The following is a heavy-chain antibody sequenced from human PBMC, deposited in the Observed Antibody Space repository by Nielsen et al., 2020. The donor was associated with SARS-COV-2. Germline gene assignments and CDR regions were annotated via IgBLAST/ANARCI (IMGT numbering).Heavy chain of an antibody. CDR1: GFTFSSHD. D-gene: IGHD3-3*01. J-gene: IGHJ6*02. CDR2: IGSACDT. CDR3: ARAGTAWTPRFAIYGGMDV. Sequence: GESLKISCAASGFTFSSHDMHWVHQATGNGLEWVSVIGSACDTYYADSVKGRFTMSRENDKNSLYLQMDNLKAGDTAVYYCARAGTAWTPRFAIYGGMDVWGQGTTVIVSS. V-gene: IGHV3-13*04.